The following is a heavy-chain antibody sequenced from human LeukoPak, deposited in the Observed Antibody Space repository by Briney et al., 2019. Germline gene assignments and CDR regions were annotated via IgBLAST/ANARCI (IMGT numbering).Heavy chain of an antibody. CDR2: IYYSGSI. CDR3: AGTRGYGSGSYYDVFDY. CDR1: GYSISSSNW. J-gene: IGHJ4*02. D-gene: IGHD3-10*01. Sequence: SDTLSLTCAVSGYSISSSNWWGWIRPPPGKGLEWIGYIYYSGSIYYNPSLKSQVTMSVDTSKNQFSLKLSSVTAVDTAVYYCAGTRGYGSGSYYDVFDYWGQGTLVTVSS. V-gene: IGHV4-28*05.